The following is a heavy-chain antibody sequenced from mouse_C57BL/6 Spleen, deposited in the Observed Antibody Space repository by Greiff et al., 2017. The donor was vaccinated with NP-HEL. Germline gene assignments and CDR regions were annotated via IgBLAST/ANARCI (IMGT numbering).Heavy chain of an antibody. D-gene: IGHD1-1*01. J-gene: IGHJ4*01. CDR1: GYTFTSYW. V-gene: IGHV1-52*01. CDR2: IDPSDSET. CDR3: ARSVLLRSMDD. Sequence: QVQLQQPGAELVRPGSSVKLSCKASGYTFTSYWMHWVKQRPIQGLEWIGNIDPSDSETHYNQKFKDKATLTVDKSSSTAYMQLSSLTSEDSAVYYCARSVLLRSMDDWGQGTSVTVSS.